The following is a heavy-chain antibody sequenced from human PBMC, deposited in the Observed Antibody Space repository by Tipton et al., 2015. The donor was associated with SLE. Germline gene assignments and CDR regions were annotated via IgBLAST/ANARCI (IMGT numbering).Heavy chain of an antibody. CDR1: GGSISSHY. V-gene: IGHV4-59*11. CDR3: ARDRADAGWFDP. CDR2: IYYSGST. Sequence: SLRLSCTVSGGSISSHYWSWIRQPPGKGLEWIGYIYYSGSTNYNPSLKSRVTISVDTSKNQFSLKLSSVTAADTAVYYCARDRADAGWFDPWGQGTLVTVSS. J-gene: IGHJ5*02. D-gene: IGHD5-24*01.